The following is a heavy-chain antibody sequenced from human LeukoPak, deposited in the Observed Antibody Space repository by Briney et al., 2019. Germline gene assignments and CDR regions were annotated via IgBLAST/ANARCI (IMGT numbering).Heavy chain of an antibody. D-gene: IGHD2-8*01. V-gene: IGHV3-48*04. CDR2: ISSSGSTI. CDR1: GFTFSSYS. J-gene: IGHJ4*02. CDR3: ASMLRSFYFDY. Sequence: GGSLRLSCAASGFTFSSYSMNWVRQAPGKGLEWVSYISSSGSTIYYADSVKGRFTISRDNAKNSLYLQMNSLRAEDTAVYYCASMLRSFYFDYWGQGTLVTVSS.